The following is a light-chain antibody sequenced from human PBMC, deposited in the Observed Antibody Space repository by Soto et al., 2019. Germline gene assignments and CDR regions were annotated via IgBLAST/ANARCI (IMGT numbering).Light chain of an antibody. CDR2: YAS. J-gene: IGKJ2*01. V-gene: IGKV3-15*01. CDR1: QFISTN. CDR3: QQYTNWPPVT. Sequence: EIVMTQSPATLSVSPGERVTLSCRASQFISTNLAWYQQRPGQAPSLLIYYASTRATGIPARFSGSGSGTEFSLTISSLQSEDFAVYYCQQYTNWPPVTFGQGTKLEIK.